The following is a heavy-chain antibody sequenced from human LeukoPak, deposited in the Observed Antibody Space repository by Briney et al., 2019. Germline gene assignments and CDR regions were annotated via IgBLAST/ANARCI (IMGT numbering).Heavy chain of an antibody. CDR3: AKVDGSSWEFDY. D-gene: IGHD6-13*01. Sequence: PGGSLRLSCAASGFTFSIYAMSWVRQAPGKGLQWVSSITSRGESTWYVDSVKGRFTITRDNSENTLYLQMHSLRAEDTAAYYCAKVDGSSWEFDYWGQGTLVTVSS. CDR2: ITSRGEST. J-gene: IGHJ4*02. V-gene: IGHV3-23*01. CDR1: GFTFSIYA.